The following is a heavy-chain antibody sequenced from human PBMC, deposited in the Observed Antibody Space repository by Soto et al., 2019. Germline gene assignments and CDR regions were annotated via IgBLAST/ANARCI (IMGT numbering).Heavy chain of an antibody. V-gene: IGHV3-7*01. J-gene: IGHJ4*02. D-gene: IGHD3-10*02. CDR2: IKEDGSGK. CDR3: VKAWYNDVWGYYFDY. Sequence: EVQLVESGGGLVQPGGSLRLSCAASGFTFSSYWMTWVRQAPGKGLEWVANIKEDGSGKYYVDSVKGRFNISRDNTKNSLYLQLNSLRAEDTATYYCVKAWYNDVWGYYFDYWGQGTLVTVSS. CDR1: GFTFSSYW.